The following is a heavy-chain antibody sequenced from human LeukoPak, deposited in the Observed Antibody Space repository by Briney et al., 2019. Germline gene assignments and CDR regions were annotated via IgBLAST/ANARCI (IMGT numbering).Heavy chain of an antibody. V-gene: IGHV4-38-2*02. D-gene: IGHD3-10*01. J-gene: IGHJ3*02. Sequence: SETLSLTCTVSGYSISSGFYWGWIRQPPGKGLEWIGNIYHSGSTSYNPSLRSRVTISVDTSKNQFSLKLSSVTAADTAVYYCARSLYYFGSDSFDIWGQGTMVTVSS. CDR3: ARSLYYFGSDSFDI. CDR1: GYSISSGFY. CDR2: IYHSGST.